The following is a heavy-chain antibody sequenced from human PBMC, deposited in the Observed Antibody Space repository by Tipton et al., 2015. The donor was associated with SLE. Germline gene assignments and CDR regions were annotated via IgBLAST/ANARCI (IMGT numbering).Heavy chain of an antibody. CDR3: ARIHYYGSGSRDY. V-gene: IGHV3-33*01. J-gene: IGHJ4*02. CDR2: IWYDGSNK. Sequence: SLRLSCAASGFTFSSYGMHWVRQAPGKGLEWVAVIWYDGSNKYHADSVKGRFTISRDNSRNTLYLQMNSLRAEDTAVYYCARIHYYGSGSRDYWGQGTLVTVSS. CDR1: GFTFSSYG. D-gene: IGHD3-10*01.